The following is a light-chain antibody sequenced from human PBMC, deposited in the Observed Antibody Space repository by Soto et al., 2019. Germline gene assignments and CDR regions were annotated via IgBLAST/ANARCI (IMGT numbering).Light chain of an antibody. CDR3: AAWDDSLSGHVA. Sequence: QSVLTQPPSASGTPGQRVTISCSGSSSNIGSNYVYWYQQLPGTAPKLLIYGNNQRPSGVPDRFSGSKSGTSASLAISGLRSEDEADYYCAAWDDSLSGHVAFGGGTQLTVL. CDR2: GNN. J-gene: IGLJ2*01. V-gene: IGLV1-47*01. CDR1: SSNIGSNY.